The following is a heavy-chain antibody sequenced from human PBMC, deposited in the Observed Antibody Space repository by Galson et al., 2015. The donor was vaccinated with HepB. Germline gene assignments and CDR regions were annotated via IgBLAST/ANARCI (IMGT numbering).Heavy chain of an antibody. Sequence: SLRLSCAASGFPFSSYAMHWVRQAPGKGLEWVAVISYDGSNKYYADSVKVRFTISRDNSKNTLYLQMNSLRAEDTAVYYCARDGSDCSSSWYCGVLDYWGKGTLVTVSS. V-gene: IGHV3-30-3*01. J-gene: IGHJ4*02. CDR2: ISYDGSNK. CDR3: ARDGSDCSSSWYCGVLDY. D-gene: IGHD6-13*01. CDR1: GFPFSSYA.